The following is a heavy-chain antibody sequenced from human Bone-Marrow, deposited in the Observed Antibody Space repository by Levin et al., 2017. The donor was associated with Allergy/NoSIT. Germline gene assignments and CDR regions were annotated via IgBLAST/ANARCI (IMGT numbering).Heavy chain of an antibody. CDR2: IDTSGNNA. CDR3: ARDVNWNDGR. Sequence: ASVKVSCVNSGFTFSNYLMTWVRQAPGKGLEWVSGIDTSGNNAGYADPVKGRFTISRDNSKNTLYLEMNSLRVEDTAVYYCARDVNWNDGRWGQGTLVTVSS. V-gene: IGHV3-23*05. J-gene: IGHJ4*02. D-gene: IGHD1-1*01. CDR1: GFTFSNYL.